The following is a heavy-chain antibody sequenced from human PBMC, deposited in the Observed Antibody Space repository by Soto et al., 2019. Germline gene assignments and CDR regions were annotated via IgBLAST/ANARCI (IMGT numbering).Heavy chain of an antibody. CDR1: GFTFSSYA. Sequence: QVQLVESGGGVVQPGRSLRLSCAASGFTFSSYAMHWVRQAPGKGLEWVAVISYDGNNKYYADSVKGRFTISRDNSKNTLYLQMNSLRAEDTAVYYCARDRHIVVVTASNDYWGQGTLVTVSS. CDR3: ARDRHIVVVTASNDY. CDR2: ISYDGNNK. J-gene: IGHJ4*02. V-gene: IGHV3-30-3*01. D-gene: IGHD2-21*02.